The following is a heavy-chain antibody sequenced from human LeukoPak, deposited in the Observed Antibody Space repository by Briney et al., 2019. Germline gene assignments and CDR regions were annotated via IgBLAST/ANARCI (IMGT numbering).Heavy chain of an antibody. J-gene: IGHJ4*02. CDR3: ARDRGGMPFDY. D-gene: IGHD3-10*01. CDR2: IYSGGTT. Sequence: PGGSLRLSCAASGFTVSGNYMSWVRQAPGKGLEWVSVIYSGGTTYYADSVKGRFTISRDNSKNTLYLQMNSLRAEDTAVYYCARDRGGMPFDYWGQGTLVTVSS. CDR1: GFTVSGNY. V-gene: IGHV3-53*01.